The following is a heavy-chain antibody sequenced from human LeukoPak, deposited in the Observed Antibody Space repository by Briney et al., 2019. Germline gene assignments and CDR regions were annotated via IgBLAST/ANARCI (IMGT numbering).Heavy chain of an antibody. CDR1: GFTFNSYN. Sequence: GGSLRLSCAASGFTFNSYNMNWVRQTPGKGLEWVSSISSSSSYIYYADSVKGRFTIPRDNAKNSLYLQMNSLRAEDTAVYYCARDPGTIEVAATADYWGQGTLVTVSS. CDR2: ISSSSSYI. CDR3: ARDPGTIEVAATADY. D-gene: IGHD6-19*01. V-gene: IGHV3-21*01. J-gene: IGHJ4*02.